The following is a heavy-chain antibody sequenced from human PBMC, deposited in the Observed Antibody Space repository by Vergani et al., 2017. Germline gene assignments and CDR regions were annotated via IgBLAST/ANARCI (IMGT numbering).Heavy chain of an antibody. CDR1: GGSISSGSYY. J-gene: IGHJ1*01. V-gene: IGHV4-61*02. CDR3: ARVGSLEPGGVYFQH. Sequence: QVQLQESGPGLVKPSQTLSLTCTVSGGSISSGSYYWSWIRQPAGKGLEWIGRIYTSGSTNYNPSLKSRVTMSVDTSKNQFSLKLSSVTAADTAVYYCARVGSLEPGGVYFQHWGQGTLVTVSS. CDR2: IYTSGST. D-gene: IGHD1-1*01.